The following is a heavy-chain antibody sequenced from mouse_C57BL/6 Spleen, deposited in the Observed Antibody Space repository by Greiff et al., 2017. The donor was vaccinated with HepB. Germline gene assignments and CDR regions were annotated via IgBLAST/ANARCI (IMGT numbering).Heavy chain of an antibody. D-gene: IGHD2-3*01. CDR3: ARKVDGYFGY. CDR2: IYPGSGST. J-gene: IGHJ2*01. Sequence: VQLQQSGAELVKPGASVKMSCKASGYTFTSYWITWVKQRPGQGLEWIGDIYPGSGSTNYNEKFKSKATLTVDTSSSTAYLQLSSLTSEDSAVYYCARKVDGYFGYWGQGTTLTVSS. V-gene: IGHV1-55*01. CDR1: GYTFTSYW.